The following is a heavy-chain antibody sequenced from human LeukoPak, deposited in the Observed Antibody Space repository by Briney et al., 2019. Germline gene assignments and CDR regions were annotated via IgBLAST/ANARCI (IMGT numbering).Heavy chain of an antibody. CDR1: GFTFGDYA. J-gene: IGHJ4*02. CDR2: IRSKAYVGTT. Sequence: GGSLRLSCTASGFTFGDYAMSWVRQAPGKGLEWVGFIRSKAYVGTTEYAASVKGRFTISRDDSKSIAYLQMTSLKTEDTAVYYCTRETPGGDYYDSSGYGTSYWGQGTLVTVSS. V-gene: IGHV3-49*04. D-gene: IGHD3-22*01. CDR3: TRETPGGDYYDSSGYGTSY.